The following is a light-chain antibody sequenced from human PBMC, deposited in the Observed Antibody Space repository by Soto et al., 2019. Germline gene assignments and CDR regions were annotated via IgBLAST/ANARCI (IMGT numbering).Light chain of an antibody. V-gene: IGKV3D-20*02. Sequence: EIVLTQSPATLSLSPGERATLSCGASQSVSSSYLAWYQHKAGQAPRLLIYVASSRASGIPDRFSGYGSGTDFTLTISSLEPEDSAVYYCQQRYNWLTFGGGTKVDIK. CDR2: VAS. CDR1: QSVSSSY. CDR3: QQRYNWLT. J-gene: IGKJ4*01.